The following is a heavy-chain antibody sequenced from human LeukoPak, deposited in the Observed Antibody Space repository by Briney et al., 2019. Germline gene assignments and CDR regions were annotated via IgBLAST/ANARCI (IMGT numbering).Heavy chain of an antibody. J-gene: IGHJ3*02. CDR2: IYYSGSP. CDR1: RASISIYS. Sequence: SETLSLTCTVSRASISIYSWSWIRQPPEQGLEWLGYIYYSGSPNYNPSLKNRVTMSVDTSRNQFSLRVNSVTAADTAVYYCAKSNRYCDTASCYEAFDIWGQGTMVTVSS. V-gene: IGHV4-59*03. CDR3: AKSNRYCDTASCYEAFDI. D-gene: IGHD2-2*01.